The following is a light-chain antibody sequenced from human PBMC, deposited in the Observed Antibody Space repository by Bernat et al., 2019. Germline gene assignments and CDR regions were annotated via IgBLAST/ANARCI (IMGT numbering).Light chain of an antibody. CDR3: QHRSNWQWS. J-gene: IGKJ3*01. Sequence: EIVLTQSPATLSLSPGERATLSCRASQSVSNFLAWYQHKPGQAPRLLIYDTSNRAAGIPARFTGSGSETDFILTNTSLEPEDFAVYYCQHRSNWQWSFGPGTRVEIK. V-gene: IGKV3D-11*02. CDR1: QSVSNF. CDR2: DTS.